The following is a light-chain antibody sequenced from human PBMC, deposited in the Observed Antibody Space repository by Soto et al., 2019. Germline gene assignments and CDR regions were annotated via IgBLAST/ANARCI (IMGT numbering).Light chain of an antibody. Sequence: DIQMTQSPSTLAASVGDRVTITCRASQSISSWLAWYQRKPGKAPKLLIYMASILESGVPSSFSGSGSGTEFTLTNSSLQPDYFATYYCQQYNGYPWTFGQGTKVEVK. V-gene: IGKV1-5*03. CDR1: QSISSW. CDR3: QQYNGYPWT. CDR2: MAS. J-gene: IGKJ1*01.